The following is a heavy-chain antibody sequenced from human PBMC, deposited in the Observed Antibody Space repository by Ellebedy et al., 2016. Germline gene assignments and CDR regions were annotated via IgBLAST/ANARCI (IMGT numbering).Heavy chain of an antibody. J-gene: IGHJ4*02. CDR2: IKQDGSEK. CDR3: ARVHCSSTSCNFDY. D-gene: IGHD2-2*01. CDR1: GFTFSSYW. Sequence: GESLKISXAASGFTFSSYWMSWVRQAPGKGLEWVANIKQDGSEKYYVDSVKGRFTISRDNAKNSLYLQMNSLRAEDTAVYYCARVHCSSTSCNFDYWGQGTLVTVSS. V-gene: IGHV3-7*01.